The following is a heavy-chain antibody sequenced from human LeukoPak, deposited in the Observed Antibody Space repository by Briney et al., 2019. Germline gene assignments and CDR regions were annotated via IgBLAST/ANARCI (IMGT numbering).Heavy chain of an antibody. CDR3: ARSGFYGSHPFDY. CDR1: GGSVSSDSYY. Sequence: SETLSLTCTVSGGSVSSDSYYRSWIRQPPGKGLECIGYIYYNGNTNYSPFLKSRVAISIDTSKNQFSLKLNSVTAADTAVYYCARSGFYGSHPFDYWGQGSLVTVSS. D-gene: IGHD2/OR15-2a*01. CDR2: IYYNGNT. J-gene: IGHJ4*02. V-gene: IGHV4-61*01.